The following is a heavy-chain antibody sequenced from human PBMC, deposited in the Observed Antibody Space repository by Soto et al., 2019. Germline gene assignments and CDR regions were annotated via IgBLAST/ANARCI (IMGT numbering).Heavy chain of an antibody. Sequence: QVQLVESGGGVVQPGRSLRLSCAASGFTFSSYGMHWVRQAPGKGLEWVAVIWYDGTDKYYAHSVKGRFTISRDNSKYTLFLEMNSLRAEDTAVYFCARKFSSSPYYYYGMDVWGQGTTVTVSS. V-gene: IGHV3-33*01. J-gene: IGHJ6*02. D-gene: IGHD6-6*01. CDR1: GFTFSSYG. CDR2: IWYDGTDK. CDR3: ARKFSSSPYYYYGMDV.